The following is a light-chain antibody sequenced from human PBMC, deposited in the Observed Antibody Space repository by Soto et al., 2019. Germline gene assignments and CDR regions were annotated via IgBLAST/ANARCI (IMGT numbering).Light chain of an antibody. J-gene: IGLJ1*01. CDR3: HACDSRTAGV. CDR1: KLGDKY. V-gene: IGLV3-1*01. CDR2: QDS. Sequence: SYELTQPPSVSVSPGQTASITCSGDKLGDKYACWYQQKPGQSPVLVIYQDSKRPSGIPERFSGSNPGNTATLTNSGTQAMYEAYYYCHACDSRTAGVFGTGTKLTVL.